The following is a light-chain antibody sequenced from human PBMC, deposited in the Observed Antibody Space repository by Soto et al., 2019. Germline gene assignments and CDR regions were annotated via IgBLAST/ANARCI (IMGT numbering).Light chain of an antibody. V-gene: IGKV3-20*01. CDR3: QQYGSSPET. J-gene: IGKJ1*01. CDR1: QTVSSNF. Sequence: EMVLTQSPDTLSLSPGERATLSCRASQTVSSNFLAWYQQRPGQAPRLLIYGASSRAAGIPDRFSGRGSGTDFTLTISRLEPEDLAVYYCQQYGSSPETFGQGTKVEIK. CDR2: GAS.